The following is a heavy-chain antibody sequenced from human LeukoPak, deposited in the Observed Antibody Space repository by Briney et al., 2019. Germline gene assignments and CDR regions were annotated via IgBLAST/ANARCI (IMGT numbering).Heavy chain of an antibody. Sequence: ASVKVSCKASGYSFTTFAMNWVRHAPGQGLEWMGWINTNTGNPTYAQGFTGRFVFSLDTSVSTAYLQISSLKAEDTAVYYCARVGPMYSSSDDYYYYYYMDVWGKGTTVTVSS. CDR3: ARVGPMYSSSDDYYYYYYMDV. D-gene: IGHD6-6*01. J-gene: IGHJ6*03. V-gene: IGHV7-4-1*02. CDR1: GYSFTTFA. CDR2: INTNTGNP.